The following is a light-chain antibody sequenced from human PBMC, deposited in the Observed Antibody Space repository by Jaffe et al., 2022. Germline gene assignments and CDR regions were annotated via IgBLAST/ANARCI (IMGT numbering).Light chain of an antibody. CDR3: NSFTSSSSWV. J-gene: IGLJ3*02. CDR1: SSDVGGYNY. Sequence: QSALTQPASMSGSPGQSITISCTGTSSDVGGYNYVSWYQQHPGKAPKLMIYDVSNRPSGVSNRFSGSKSGNTASLTISGLQAEDEADYYCNSFTSSSSWVFGGGTKLTVL. CDR2: DVS. V-gene: IGLV2-14*03.